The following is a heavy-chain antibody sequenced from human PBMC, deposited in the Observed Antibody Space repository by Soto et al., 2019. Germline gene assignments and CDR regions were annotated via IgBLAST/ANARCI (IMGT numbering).Heavy chain of an antibody. D-gene: IGHD6-19*01. CDR1: GGSISSSNW. CDR3: AREGLRSGWTHFDY. V-gene: IGHV4-4*02. CDR2: IYHSGST. J-gene: IGHJ4*02. Sequence: SETLSLTCAVSGGSISSSNWWSWVRQPPGKGLEWIGEIYHSGSTNYNPSLKSRVTISVDKSKNQFSLKLSSVTAADTAVYYCAREGLRSGWTHFDYWGQGTLVTVSS.